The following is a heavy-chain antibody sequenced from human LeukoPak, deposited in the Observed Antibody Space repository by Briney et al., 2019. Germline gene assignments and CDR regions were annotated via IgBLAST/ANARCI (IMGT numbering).Heavy chain of an antibody. Sequence: GGSLRLSCAPSGFTFGSFAMNWVRQAPGKGLEWVSYISSSGSTIYYADSVKGRFTISRDNAKNSLYLQMNSLRAEDTAVYYCFAVAGTGYYYYMDVWGKGTTVPISS. CDR2: ISSSGSTI. CDR1: GFTFGSFA. J-gene: IGHJ6*03. CDR3: FAVAGTGYYYYMDV. D-gene: IGHD6-19*01. V-gene: IGHV3-48*03.